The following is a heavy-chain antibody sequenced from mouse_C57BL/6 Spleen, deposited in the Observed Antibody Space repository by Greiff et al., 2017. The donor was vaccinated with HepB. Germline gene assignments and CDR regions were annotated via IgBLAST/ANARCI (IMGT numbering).Heavy chain of an antibody. CDR3: TRWEAYSNY. V-gene: IGHV1-15*01. J-gene: IGHJ2*01. D-gene: IGHD2-5*01. CDR1: GYTFTDYE. Sequence: VQLQQSGAELVRPGASVTLSCKASGYTFTDYEMHWVKQTPVHGLEWIGAIDPETGGTAYNQKFKGKAILTADKSSSTAYRELRSLTSEDSAVYYCTRWEAYSNYWGQGTTLTVSS. CDR2: IDPETGGT.